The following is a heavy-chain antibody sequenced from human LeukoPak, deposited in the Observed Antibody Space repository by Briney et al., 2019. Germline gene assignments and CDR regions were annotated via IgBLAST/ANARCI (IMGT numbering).Heavy chain of an antibody. Sequence: GGSLRLSCAASGFTFSSYWMNWIRQAPGKGLEWVANIKQDGSEKYYVDSVKGRFTISRDNAKNSLYLQMNSLRAEDTALYYCAKVKRWLQLVGAFDIWGQGTMVTVSS. J-gene: IGHJ3*02. CDR2: IKQDGSEK. V-gene: IGHV3-7*03. CDR1: GFTFSSYW. D-gene: IGHD5-24*01. CDR3: AKVKRWLQLVGAFDI.